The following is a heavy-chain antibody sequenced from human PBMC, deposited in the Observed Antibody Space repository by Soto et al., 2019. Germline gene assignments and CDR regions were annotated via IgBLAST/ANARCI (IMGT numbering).Heavy chain of an antibody. V-gene: IGHV1-69*02. Sequence: QVQLVQSGAEVKRPGSSVKVSCKASGDTFNFYSINWVRQVPGLGLEWMGRVNPIVSMSNYAQKFQGRVTMTADKSTSTAYMELSSLRSEHTAIYYCASSYGAGYRAFDYWGQGALVTVSS. CDR2: VNPIVSMS. CDR3: ASSYGAGYRAFDY. CDR1: GDTFNFYS. J-gene: IGHJ4*02. D-gene: IGHD3-10*01.